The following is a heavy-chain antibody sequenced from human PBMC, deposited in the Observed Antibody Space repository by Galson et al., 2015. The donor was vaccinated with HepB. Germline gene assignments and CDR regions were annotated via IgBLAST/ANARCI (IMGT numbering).Heavy chain of an antibody. CDR3: ARVGRYGGGPAAFDI. Sequence: TLSLTCTVSGGSINTGNYYWSWLRQPPGKGLEWIGFIYYSGSTFYTPSLKSRLTISFDTSKNQFSLNRTSVVAADTAVYYCARVGRYGGGPAAFDIWGPGTMVTVSS. CDR2: IYYSGST. J-gene: IGHJ3*02. CDR1: GGSINTGNYY. D-gene: IGHD4-23*01. V-gene: IGHV4-30-4*01.